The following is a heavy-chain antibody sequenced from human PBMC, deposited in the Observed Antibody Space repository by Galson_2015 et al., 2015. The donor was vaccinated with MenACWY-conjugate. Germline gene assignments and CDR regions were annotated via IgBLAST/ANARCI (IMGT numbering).Heavy chain of an antibody. J-gene: IGHJ3*01. CDR2: IKGDGSVK. D-gene: IGHD3-16*01. CDR3: ARDRTYRDGNAYYDVFDV. Sequence: SLRLSCAASGFTFGNYWMTWVRQAPGKGLEWVANIKGDGSVKYYVDSVKGRFTISRDNAQNSLYLQVNSLRAEDTAVYHCARDRTYRDGNAYYDVFDVWGQGTMVTVSS. V-gene: IGHV3-7*03. CDR1: GFTFGNYW.